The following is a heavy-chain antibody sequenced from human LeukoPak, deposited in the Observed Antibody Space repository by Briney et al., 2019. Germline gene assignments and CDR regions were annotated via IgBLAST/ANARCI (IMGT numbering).Heavy chain of an antibody. J-gene: IGHJ6*03. V-gene: IGHV3-7*01. CDR2: IKQDGSEK. CDR1: GFTFSSYW. CDR3: ARDMLHCSSTSCFGDCMDV. D-gene: IGHD2-2*01. Sequence: GGSLRLSCAASGFTFSSYWMSWVRQAPGKGLEWVANIKQDGSEKYYVDSVKGRFTISRDNAKNSLYLQMNSLRAEDTAVYYCARDMLHCSSTSCFGDCMDVWGKGTTVTVSS.